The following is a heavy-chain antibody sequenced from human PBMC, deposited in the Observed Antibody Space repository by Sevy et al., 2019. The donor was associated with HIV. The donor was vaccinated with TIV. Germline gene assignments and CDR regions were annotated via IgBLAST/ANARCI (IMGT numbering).Heavy chain of an antibody. CDR1: GFTFSSYS. J-gene: IGHJ6*03. CDR2: ISSSSSTI. Sequence: GGSLRLSCAASGFTFSSYSMNWVRQAPGKGLEWVSYISSSSSTIYYADSVKGRFTISRDNAKNSLYLQMNSLRDEDTAVYYWAREAKVVRGVKYYYYMDVWGKGTTVTVSS. D-gene: IGHD3-10*01. V-gene: IGHV3-48*02. CDR3: AREAKVVRGVKYYYYMDV.